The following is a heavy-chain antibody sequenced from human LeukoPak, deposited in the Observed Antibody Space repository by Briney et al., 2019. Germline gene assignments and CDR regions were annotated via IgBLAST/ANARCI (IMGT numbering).Heavy chain of an antibody. Sequence: PSETLSLTCTASGGSISSYYWSWIRQPPGKGLEWIGYIYYSGSTNYNPSLKSRVTISVDTSKNQFSLKLSSVTAADTAVYYCARVRGETYYDILTGYYFGRYYYGMDVWGQGTTVTVSS. CDR3: ARVRGETYYDILTGYYFGRYYYGMDV. CDR2: IYYSGST. J-gene: IGHJ6*02. CDR1: GGSISSYY. V-gene: IGHV4-59*01. D-gene: IGHD3-9*01.